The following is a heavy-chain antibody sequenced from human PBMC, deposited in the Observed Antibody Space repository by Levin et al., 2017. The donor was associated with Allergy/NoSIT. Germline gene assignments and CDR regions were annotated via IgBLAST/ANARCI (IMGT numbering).Heavy chain of an antibody. D-gene: IGHD4-17*01. Sequence: GGSLRLSCAASGFTVSSNYMSWVRQAPGKGLEWVSVIYSGGSTYYADSVKGRFTISRDNSQNTLYLQMNSLRAADTAVYYCARTHYAPWYFDLWGRGTLVTVSS. CDR1: GFTVSSNY. J-gene: IGHJ2*01. CDR3: ARTHYAPWYFDL. CDR2: IYSGGST. V-gene: IGHV3-53*01.